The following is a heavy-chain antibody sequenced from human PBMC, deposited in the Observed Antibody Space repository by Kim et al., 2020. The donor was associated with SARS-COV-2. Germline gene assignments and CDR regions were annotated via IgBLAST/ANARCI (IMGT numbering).Heavy chain of an antibody. CDR2: IYYSGST. CDR1: GGSVSSGSYY. Sequence: SETLSLTCTVSGGSVSSGSYYWSWIRQPPGKGLEWIGYIYYSGSTNYNPSLKSRVTISVDTSKNQFSLKLSSVTAADTAVYYCAREGVSIAARLFDYWGQGTLVTVSS. D-gene: IGHD6-6*01. CDR3: AREGVSIAARLFDY. J-gene: IGHJ4*02. V-gene: IGHV4-61*01.